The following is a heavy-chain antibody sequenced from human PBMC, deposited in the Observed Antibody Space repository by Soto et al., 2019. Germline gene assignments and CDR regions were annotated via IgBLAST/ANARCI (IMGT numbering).Heavy chain of an antibody. CDR1: GYTFRTHG. V-gene: IGHV1-18*04. J-gene: IGHJ4*02. CDR2: ISGYNGNT. CDR3: ASWAGQVRDFGGPLDY. D-gene: IGHD4-17*01. Sequence: GASVKVSCKASGYTFRTHGASWVRRAPGQGLEWMGWISGYNGNTNYAQKFQGRVTMTTETSTNTAYMELRSLRSDDTALHYCASWAGQVRDFGGPLDYWGQGTLVTVSS.